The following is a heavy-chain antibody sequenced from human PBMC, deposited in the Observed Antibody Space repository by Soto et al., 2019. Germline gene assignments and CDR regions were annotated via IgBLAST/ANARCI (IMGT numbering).Heavy chain of an antibody. CDR2: IYYSGSA. J-gene: IGHJ1*01. Sequence: PSETLSLTCAVSSDSISRSHWLTWVRQSPGKGLEWLGYIYYSGSAYYNPSLRSRVTISIDKSNNQFSLKLSSVTAADTAVYYCARGAGDYAGEYFQHWGQGTLVNVS. CDR1: SDSISRSHW. V-gene: IGHV4-4*02. D-gene: IGHD4-17*01. CDR3: ARGAGDYAGEYFQH.